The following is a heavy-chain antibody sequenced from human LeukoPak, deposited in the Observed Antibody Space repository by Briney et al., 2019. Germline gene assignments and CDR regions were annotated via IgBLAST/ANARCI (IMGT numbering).Heavy chain of an antibody. Sequence: ASVKVSCKASGSTFTSYGISWVRQAPGQGLEWMGWISVYKGNTNYARNLQGRVTMTADTSTSTAYMELSSLTSDDTAVYYCARKDDTYCSSTSCYKGGAFDIWGQGTMVTVSS. D-gene: IGHD2-2*02. J-gene: IGHJ3*02. CDR1: GSTFTSYG. V-gene: IGHV1-18*01. CDR2: ISVYKGNT. CDR3: ARKDDTYCSSTSCYKGGAFDI.